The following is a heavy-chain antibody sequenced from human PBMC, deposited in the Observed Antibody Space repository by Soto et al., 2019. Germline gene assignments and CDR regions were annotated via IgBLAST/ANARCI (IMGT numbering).Heavy chain of an antibody. V-gene: IGHV1-69*13. CDR3: ARDSGYSGSYYYYYYGMDV. J-gene: IGHJ6*02. Sequence: ASVKVSCKASGGTFSSYAISWVRQAPGQGLEWMGGIIPIFGTANYAQKFQGRVTITADESTSTAYMELSSLRSEDTAVYYCARDSGYSGSYYYYYYGMDVWGQGTTVTVSS. CDR2: IIPIFGTA. CDR1: GGTFSSYA. D-gene: IGHD1-26*01.